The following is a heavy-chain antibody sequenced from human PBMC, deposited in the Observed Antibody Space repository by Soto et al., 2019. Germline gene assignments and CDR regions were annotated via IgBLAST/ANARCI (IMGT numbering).Heavy chain of an antibody. D-gene: IGHD1-20*01. J-gene: IGHJ5*02. CDR3: ARVGGINWFDP. CDR2: IYYSGST. CDR1: GGSISSGGYY. Sequence: XLQESGPGLVKPSQTLSLTCTVSGGSISSGGYYWSWIRQHPGKGLEWIGYIYYSGSTYYNPALKSRVTIPVDTSKNQFSMKLSSVTAADTAVYYCARVGGINWFDPWGQGTLVTVSS. V-gene: IGHV4-31*03.